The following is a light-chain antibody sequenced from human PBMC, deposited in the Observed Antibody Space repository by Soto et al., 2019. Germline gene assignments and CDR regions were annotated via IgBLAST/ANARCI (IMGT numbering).Light chain of an antibody. Sequence: DIQMTQSPSTLSASVGDRVTITCRASQGISSWLAWYQQKPGKAPKLLIYDASSLESGVPSRFSGSGSGTEFTLTISSLQPDDFATYSCQQYNSYSPRTFGQGTKVDIK. CDR2: DAS. CDR3: QQYNSYSPRT. V-gene: IGKV1-5*01. CDR1: QGISSW. J-gene: IGKJ1*01.